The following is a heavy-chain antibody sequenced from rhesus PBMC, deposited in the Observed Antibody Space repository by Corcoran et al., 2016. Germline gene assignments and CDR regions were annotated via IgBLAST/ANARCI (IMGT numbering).Heavy chain of an antibody. CDR2: ISESGGTI. V-gene: IGHV3-100*02. Sequence: DVQLVESGGGLVKPGGSLRLSCVASGFTFSSYEMHWVRQSPVKGLEWVSVISESGGTIYYADSLKGRFTISRDNAKNSLFLQMNSLRAEDTAVYYCTRVQYQYYFDYWGQGVLVTVSS. J-gene: IGHJ4*01. CDR3: TRVQYQYYFDY. D-gene: IGHD3-3*01. CDR1: GFTFSSYE.